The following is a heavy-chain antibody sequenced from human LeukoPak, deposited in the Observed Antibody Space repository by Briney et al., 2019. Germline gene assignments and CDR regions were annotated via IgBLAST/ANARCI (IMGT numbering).Heavy chain of an antibody. J-gene: IGHJ4*02. V-gene: IGHV1-18*01. CDR1: GYTFTSYG. Sequence: GASVKVSCKASGYTFTSYGISWVRQAPGQGLEWMGWISAYNGNTNYAQKLQGRVTMTTDTSTSTAYMELRSLRSDDTAVYYCARAGLYDSSGYYYFDYWGQGTLVTVSS. CDR2: ISAYNGNT. D-gene: IGHD3-22*01. CDR3: ARAGLYDSSGYYYFDY.